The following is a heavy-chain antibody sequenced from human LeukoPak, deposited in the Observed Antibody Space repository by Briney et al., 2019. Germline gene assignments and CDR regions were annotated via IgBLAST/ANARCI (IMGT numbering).Heavy chain of an antibody. CDR1: GFTFGDYA. CDR2: IRSKAYGGTT. CDR3: TRKAPYSSGWPFDY. D-gene: IGHD6-19*01. J-gene: IGHJ4*02. V-gene: IGHV3-49*03. Sequence: GGSLRLSCTASGFTFGDYAMSWFRQAPGKGLEWVGFIRSKAYGGTTEYAASVKGRFTISRDDSKSIAYLQMNSLKTEDTAVYYCTRKAPYSSGWPFDYWGQGTLVIVSS.